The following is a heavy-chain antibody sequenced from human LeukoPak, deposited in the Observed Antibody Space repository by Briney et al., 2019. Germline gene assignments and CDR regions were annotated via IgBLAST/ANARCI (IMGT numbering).Heavy chain of an antibody. CDR3: ARGLGYCSSTSCYGTYYFDY. CDR1: GFTVSSDY. D-gene: IGHD2-2*01. CDR2: IYSGGST. Sequence: PGGSLRLSCAASGFTVSSDYMSWVRQAPGKGLEWVSVIYSGGSTYYADSVKGRFTISRDNSKNTLYLQMNSLRAEDTAVYYCARGLGYCSSTSCYGTYYFDYWGQGTLVTVSS. V-gene: IGHV3-53*01. J-gene: IGHJ4*02.